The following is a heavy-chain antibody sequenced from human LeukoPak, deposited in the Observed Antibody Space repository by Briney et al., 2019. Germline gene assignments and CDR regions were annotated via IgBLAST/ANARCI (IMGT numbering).Heavy chain of an antibody. V-gene: IGHV4-39*07. J-gene: IGHJ2*01. CDR2: IYDSGST. Sequence: SETLSLTCTVSGGSIRSSYYYWGWIRQPPGKGLEWIGSIYDSGSTYYNPSLKSRATISIDTSKNQFSLILNSVTAADTAIYYCARLKKVDFMTYHYFPFWGRGTLVTVSS. D-gene: IGHD3/OR15-3a*01. CDR3: ARLKKVDFMTYHYFPF. CDR1: GGSIRSSYYY.